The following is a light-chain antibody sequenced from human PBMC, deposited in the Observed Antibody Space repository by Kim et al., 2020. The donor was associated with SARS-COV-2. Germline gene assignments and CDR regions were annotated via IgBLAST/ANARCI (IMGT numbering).Light chain of an antibody. V-gene: IGKV1-6*02. J-gene: IGKJ1*01. CDR3: LQDYKYPWT. CDR1: QEIEND. Sequence: ASVGDRVTITCRSSQEIENDLGWYQHKPGKAPKLLIYAASNLQSGVPSRFSGSESGTDFTLTISSLQPEDFATYYCLQDYKYPWTFGQGTKVDIK. CDR2: AAS.